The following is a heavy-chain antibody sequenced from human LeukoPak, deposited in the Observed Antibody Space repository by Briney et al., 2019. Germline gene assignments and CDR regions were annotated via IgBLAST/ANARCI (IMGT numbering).Heavy chain of an antibody. J-gene: IGHJ3*02. CDR2: INSDGSST. D-gene: IGHD3-9*01. Sequence: GGSLRLSCAASGFTFSSYWMHWVRQAPGKGLVWVSRINSDGSSTSYADSVKGRFTISRDNAKNSLYLQMNSLRAEDTAVYYCARQGDILTGPNAFDIWGQGTMVTVSS. V-gene: IGHV3-74*01. CDR3: ARQGDILTGPNAFDI. CDR1: GFTFSSYW.